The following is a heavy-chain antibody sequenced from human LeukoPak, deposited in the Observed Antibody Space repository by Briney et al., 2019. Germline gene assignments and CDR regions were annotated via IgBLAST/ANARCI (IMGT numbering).Heavy chain of an antibody. D-gene: IGHD3-9*01. CDR2: ISGSGGST. J-gene: IGHJ3*02. CDR3: AKGLYYDILTGYYTVTAFDI. V-gene: IGHV3-23*01. CDR1: GFTFSSYA. Sequence: GGSLRLSCAASGFTFSSYAMSWVRQAPGKGLEWVSAISGSGGSTYYADSVKGRFTISRDNSKNTLYLQMNSLRAEDTAVYYCAKGLYYDILTGYYTVTAFDIWGQGTMVTVSS.